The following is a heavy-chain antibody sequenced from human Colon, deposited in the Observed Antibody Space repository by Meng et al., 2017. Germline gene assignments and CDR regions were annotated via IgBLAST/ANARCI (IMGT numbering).Heavy chain of an antibody. D-gene: IGHD4/OR15-4a*01. J-gene: IGHJ5*02. V-gene: IGHV4-59*01. CDR2: VYDNGNT. Sequence: ESGPGLAKPAQTLALTRPVSGLSSRGAYLNWIRQPRGKGLEWVGCVYDNGNTKYNPYLKSRALMSLGTSKNQFSLRLSSVHAEETAVYYCARRAVGARRWIDPWGQGTLVTVSS. CDR3: ARRAVGARRWIDP. CDR1: GLSSRGAY.